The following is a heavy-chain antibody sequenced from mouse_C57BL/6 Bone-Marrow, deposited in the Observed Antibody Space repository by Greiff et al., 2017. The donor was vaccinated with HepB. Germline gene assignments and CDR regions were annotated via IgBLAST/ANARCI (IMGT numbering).Heavy chain of an antibody. CDR1: GYTFTSYG. CDR3: ARPPVVAPYAMDY. Sequence: QVQLQQSGAELARPGASVKLSCKASGYTFTSYGISWVKQRTGQGLEWIGEIYPRSGNTYYNEKFKGKATLTADKSSSTAYMELRSQTSEDSAVYFCARPPVVAPYAMDYWGQGTSVTVSS. D-gene: IGHD1-1*01. V-gene: IGHV1-81*01. CDR2: IYPRSGNT. J-gene: IGHJ4*01.